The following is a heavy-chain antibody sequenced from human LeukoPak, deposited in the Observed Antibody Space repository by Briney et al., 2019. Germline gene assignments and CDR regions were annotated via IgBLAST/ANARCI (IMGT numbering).Heavy chain of an antibody. CDR1: GGSITSYS. J-gene: IGHJ5*02. Sequence: PSETLSLTCTVSGGSITSYSWSWIRQPPGKGLEWIGYIYYSGSTNYNPSLKSRVTISVDTSKNQFSLKLSSVTAADTAVYYCARGGVNYKIAGPWGQGALVTVSS. D-gene: IGHD3-10*01. V-gene: IGHV4-59*01. CDR2: IYYSGST. CDR3: ARGGVNYKIAGP.